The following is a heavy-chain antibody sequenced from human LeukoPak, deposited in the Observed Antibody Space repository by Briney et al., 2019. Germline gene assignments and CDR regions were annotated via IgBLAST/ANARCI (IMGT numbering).Heavy chain of an antibody. J-gene: IGHJ4*02. Sequence: GESLRLSCAASGFTFSSHSLSWVRQAPGKGLEWVSSIGISGNTYYADSAKGRFTISRDNSKDTLFLQLNSLRVEDTAVYYCASEIRPNDYWGQGALVTVSS. CDR3: ASEIRPNDY. CDR1: GFTFSSHS. V-gene: IGHV3-23*01. CDR2: IGISGNT. D-gene: IGHD5-24*01.